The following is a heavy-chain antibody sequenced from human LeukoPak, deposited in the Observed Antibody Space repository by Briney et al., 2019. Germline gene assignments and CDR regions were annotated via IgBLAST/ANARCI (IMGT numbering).Heavy chain of an antibody. D-gene: IGHD4-17*01. V-gene: IGHV3-30*18. Sequence: GGSLRLSCAASGFTFSSYGMHWVRQAPGKGLEWVAVISYEGSNKKYTDSVKGRFTISRDNSKNTLYLQMNSVRAEDTAVYYCAKEIITGDDYGDCSNYGMDVWGQGTTVTV. CDR1: GFTFSSYG. CDR2: ISYEGSNK. J-gene: IGHJ6*02. CDR3: AKEIITGDDYGDCSNYGMDV.